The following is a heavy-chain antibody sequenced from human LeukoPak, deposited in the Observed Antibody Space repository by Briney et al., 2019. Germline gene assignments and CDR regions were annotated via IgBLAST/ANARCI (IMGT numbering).Heavy chain of an antibody. V-gene: IGHV3-23*03. CDR3: AKRDYSDSSGFAPLFDC. CDR2: VYAAGTPA. CDR1: GFNFGGFA. Sequence: GESLKISCTASGFNFGGFAMAWVRQAPGRGLDWVSGVYAAGTPAKYPDSVKGRFTVSRDNSKNTLYLQMNNLRVEDTAVYYCAKRDYSDSSGFAPLFDCWGQGTQVTVSS. D-gene: IGHD3-22*01. J-gene: IGHJ4*02.